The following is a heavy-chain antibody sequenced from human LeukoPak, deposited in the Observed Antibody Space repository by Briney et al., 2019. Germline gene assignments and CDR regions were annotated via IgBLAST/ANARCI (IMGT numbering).Heavy chain of an antibody. CDR2: ISGDGDST. CDR3: AQLKYRSSVDY. Sequence: PGGSLRLSCAVSGLSFDDHAMHWVRQAPGKGLEWVSLISGDGDSTYYADSVKGRFTISRDNSKNSLYLQMNSLRTEDTALYYCAQLKYRSSVDYWGQGTLVTVSS. CDR1: GLSFDDHA. V-gene: IGHV3-43*02. D-gene: IGHD6-6*01. J-gene: IGHJ4*02.